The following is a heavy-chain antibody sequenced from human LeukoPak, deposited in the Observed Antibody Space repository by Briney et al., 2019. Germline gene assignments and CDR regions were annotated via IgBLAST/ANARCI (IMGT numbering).Heavy chain of an antibody. Sequence: GGSLRLSCAASGFTFSSYSMNWVRQAPGKGLEWVSSISSTGTYIYYADSVKGRFTISRDDAKNSLYLQMNSLRAEDTAVYYCARDPSVVPAAVNWFDPWGQGTLVTVSS. V-gene: IGHV3-21*01. J-gene: IGHJ5*02. CDR2: ISSTGTYI. D-gene: IGHD2-2*01. CDR3: ARDPSVVPAAVNWFDP. CDR1: GFTFSSYS.